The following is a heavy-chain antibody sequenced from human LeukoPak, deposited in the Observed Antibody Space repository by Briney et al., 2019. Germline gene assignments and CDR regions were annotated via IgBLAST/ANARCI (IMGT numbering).Heavy chain of an antibody. Sequence: PSETLSLTCTVSGGSISSYYWNWIRQPPGKGLEWIGYIYYSGSTNYNPSLKSRVTISVDTSKNQFSLKLSSVTAADTAVYYCARARTIDAFDIWGQGTMVTVSS. V-gene: IGHV4-59*01. CDR2: IYYSGST. D-gene: IGHD2-2*01. CDR1: GGSISSYY. CDR3: ARARTIDAFDI. J-gene: IGHJ3*02.